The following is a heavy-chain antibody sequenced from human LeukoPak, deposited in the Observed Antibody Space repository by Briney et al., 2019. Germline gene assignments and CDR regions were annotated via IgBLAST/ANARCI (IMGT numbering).Heavy chain of an antibody. Sequence: RASVKVSCKVSGYTLTELSMHWVRQAPGKGLEWMGGFDPEDGETIYAQKFQGRVTMTEDTSTDTAYMELSSLRSEDTAVYYCASSNCSSTSCRYNWFDPWGQGTLVTVSS. D-gene: IGHD2-2*01. J-gene: IGHJ5*02. V-gene: IGHV1-24*01. CDR1: GYTLTELS. CDR3: ASSNCSSTSCRYNWFDP. CDR2: FDPEDGET.